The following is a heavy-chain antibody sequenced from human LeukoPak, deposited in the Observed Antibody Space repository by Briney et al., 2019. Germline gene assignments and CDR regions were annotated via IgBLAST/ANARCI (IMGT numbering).Heavy chain of an antibody. CDR2: IYYSGST. CDR3: ARAGYSSGWYLNDY. J-gene: IGHJ4*02. D-gene: IGHD6-19*01. CDR1: GGSISSYY. Sequence: SETLSLTCTVSGGSISSYYWSWIRQPPGKGLEWIGYIYYSGSTNYNPSLKSRVTISVDTSKNQFSLKLSSVTAADTAVYYCARAGYSSGWYLNDYWGQGTLVTVSS. V-gene: IGHV4-59*01.